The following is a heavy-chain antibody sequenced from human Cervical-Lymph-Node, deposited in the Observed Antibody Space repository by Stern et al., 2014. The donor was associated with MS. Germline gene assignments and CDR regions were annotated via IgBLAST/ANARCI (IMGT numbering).Heavy chain of an antibody. CDR3: ATVFDY. Sequence: EVQLVESGGGLVQPGGSLRLSCAASGFTFSDYWMHWVRQVPGKGLVWVSRANGDGSSTSYADSVKGRFTVSRDNAKNALYLQMNSLAAEDTAVYYCATVFDYWGQGTLVTVSS. CDR1: GFTFSDYW. D-gene: IGHD4-17*01. V-gene: IGHV3-74*02. J-gene: IGHJ4*02. CDR2: ANGDGSST.